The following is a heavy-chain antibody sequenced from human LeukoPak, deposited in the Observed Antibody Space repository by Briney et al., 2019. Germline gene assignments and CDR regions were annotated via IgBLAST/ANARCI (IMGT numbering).Heavy chain of an antibody. V-gene: IGHV3-74*01. CDR1: GFILNSYW. CDR2: IKGDGSIT. J-gene: IGHJ5*02. Sequence: GGSLRLSCAASGFILNSYWMHWVRQAPGKGLEWVSRIKGDGSITAYADSVNGRFTVSRDNAKSTLYLQLSSMRSEDTAVYYCARDATPGWFDPWGQGTLVTVSS. CDR3: ARDATPGWFDP.